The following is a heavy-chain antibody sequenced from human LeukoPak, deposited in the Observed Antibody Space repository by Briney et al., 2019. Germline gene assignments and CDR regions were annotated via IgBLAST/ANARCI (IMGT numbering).Heavy chain of an antibody. D-gene: IGHD3-16*01. J-gene: IGHJ6*02. V-gene: IGHV3-33*01. CDR3: ARAHGYSYPWR. CDR1: GFTLSSYA. Sequence: QSGGSLRLSCTASGFTLSSYAVHWVRQAPGKGLEWVSVIYLDGSKIYYADSVKGRFTISRDNAKNSLYLQMNLLRAEDTAVYYCARAHGYSYPWRWGQGTTVTVSS. CDR2: IYLDGSKI.